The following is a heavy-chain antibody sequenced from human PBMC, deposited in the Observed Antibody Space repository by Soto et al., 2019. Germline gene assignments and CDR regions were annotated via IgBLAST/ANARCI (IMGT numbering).Heavy chain of an antibody. CDR2: IKSKTDGGTT. CDR3: TVHDSSGYYLFDY. CDR1: GFTFSNAW. Sequence: EVQLVESGGGLVKPGGSLRLSCAASGFTFSNAWMSWVRQAPGKGLEWVGRIKSKTDGGTTDYATPVKGRFTISRDDSKNTLYLQMNSLKTEDTAVYYCTVHDSSGYYLFDYWGQGTLVTVSS. J-gene: IGHJ4*02. D-gene: IGHD3-22*01. V-gene: IGHV3-15*01.